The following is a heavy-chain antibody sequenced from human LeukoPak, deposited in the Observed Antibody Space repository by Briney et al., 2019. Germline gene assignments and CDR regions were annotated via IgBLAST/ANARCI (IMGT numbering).Heavy chain of an antibody. D-gene: IGHD6-19*01. J-gene: IGHJ4*02. V-gene: IGHV4-39*01. Sequence: PSETLSLTCTVSGGSISSYYWGWIRQPPGKGLEWIGSIYYSGSTYYNPSLKSRVTISVDTSKNQFSLKLSSVTAADTAVYYCARHPIKYSSGWYGDYWGQGTLVTVSS. CDR2: IYYSGST. CDR3: ARHPIKYSSGWYGDY. CDR1: GGSISSYY.